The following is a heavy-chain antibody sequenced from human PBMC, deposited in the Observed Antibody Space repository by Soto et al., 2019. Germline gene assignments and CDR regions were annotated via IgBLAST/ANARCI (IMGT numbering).Heavy chain of an antibody. Sequence: ASVKVSCKASGYTFTGYYMHWVRQAPGQGLEWMGWINPNSGGTNYAQKFQGWVTMTRDTSISTAYMELSRLRSDDTAVHYCARSVFRTIAAFDYWGQGTLVTVSS. CDR3: ARSVFRTIAAFDY. V-gene: IGHV1-2*04. D-gene: IGHD2-21*01. CDR1: GYTFTGYY. CDR2: INPNSGGT. J-gene: IGHJ4*02.